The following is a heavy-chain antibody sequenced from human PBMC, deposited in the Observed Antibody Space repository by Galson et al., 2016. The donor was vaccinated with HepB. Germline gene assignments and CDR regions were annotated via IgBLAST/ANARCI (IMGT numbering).Heavy chain of an antibody. Sequence: QSGAEVKEPGESLKISCQAYGNIFTTYWIAWVRQMPGKGLEWMEIIYPGNSDIIYSPSFKGHVTLSADKFISTAYLQWRSLKASDSAMYYCATGDTFYHGMEVWGQGTTVTVSS. CDR1: GNIFTTYW. CDR3: ATGDTFYHGMEV. D-gene: IGHD2/OR15-2a*01. V-gene: IGHV5-51*01. CDR2: IYPGNSDI. J-gene: IGHJ6*02.